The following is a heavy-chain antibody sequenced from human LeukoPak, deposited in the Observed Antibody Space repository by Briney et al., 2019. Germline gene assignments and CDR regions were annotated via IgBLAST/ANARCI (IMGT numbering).Heavy chain of an antibody. Sequence: GGSLRLSCAASGFTFSSYEMNWVRQAPGKGLEWVSYISSSGSTIYYADSVKGRFTISRDNAKNSLYLQMNSLRAEDTAVYYCARDNLPAAIGGPVCPDYWGQGTLVTVSS. V-gene: IGHV3-48*03. D-gene: IGHD2-2*01. CDR3: ARDNLPAAIGGPVCPDY. CDR2: ISSSGSTI. CDR1: GFTFSSYE. J-gene: IGHJ4*02.